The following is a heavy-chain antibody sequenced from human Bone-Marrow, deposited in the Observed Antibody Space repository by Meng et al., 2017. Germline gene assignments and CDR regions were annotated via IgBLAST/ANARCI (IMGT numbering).Heavy chain of an antibody. Sequence: QVPLSASGTGRCTRSEPLSLTLSVSGVAISSYYWISTRQPAGKGLEWIGRFYTSGSTNHNPSLKSRFTMSVDTSKNQFSLKLSSVTAADTAVYYCARVEGGNNRYNWFDPWGQGTLVTVSS. CDR2: FYTSGST. CDR3: ARVEGGNNRYNWFDP. CDR1: GVAISSYY. V-gene: IGHV4-4*07. J-gene: IGHJ5*02. D-gene: IGHD1/OR15-1a*01.